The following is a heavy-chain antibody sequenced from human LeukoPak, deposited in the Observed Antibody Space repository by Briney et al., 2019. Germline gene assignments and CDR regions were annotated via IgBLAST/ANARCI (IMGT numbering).Heavy chain of an antibody. V-gene: IGHV3-74*01. CDR2: INPGGSSI. D-gene: IGHD1-14*01. J-gene: IGHJ4*02. Sequence: PGRSLRLSCAASGFTFSSYWMHWVRQVPGKGLVWVARINPGGSSITYADSVKCRFTISRDNAKNTLYLQMDSLRAEDTGVYYCARSNQADDYWGQGTLVTVSS. CDR3: ARSNQADDY. CDR1: GFTFSSYW.